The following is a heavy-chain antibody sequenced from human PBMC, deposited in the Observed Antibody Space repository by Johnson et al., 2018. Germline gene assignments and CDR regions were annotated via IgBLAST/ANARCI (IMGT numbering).Heavy chain of an antibody. Sequence: EVQLVESGAEVKQPGESLKISCKGSGYSFTTYWIGWVRQMPGKGLEWMGIIYPGNSETRYSPSFQGQVTFSVDKSINTAYLQWSNMEASDTAMYYCAREGCSGYACWALSVCEVWGQGTMVTVSS. V-gene: IGHV5-51*01. CDR1: GYSFTTYW. CDR2: IYPGNSET. D-gene: IGHD5-12*01. J-gene: IGHJ3*01. CDR3: AREGCSGYACWALSVCEV.